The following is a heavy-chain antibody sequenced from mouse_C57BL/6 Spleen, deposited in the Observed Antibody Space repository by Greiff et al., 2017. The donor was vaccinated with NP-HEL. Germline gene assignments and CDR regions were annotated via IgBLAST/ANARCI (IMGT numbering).Heavy chain of an antibody. J-gene: IGHJ4*01. CDR1: GYAFSSSW. CDR2: IYTGDGDT. V-gene: IGHV1-82*01. Sequence: VQLQQSGPELVKPGASVKISCTASGYAFSSSWMNWVKQRPGKGLEWIGRIYTGDGDTNYTGTFKGQATLTADKSSSTAYLQLSSLTSEDSAVYFCARERLAGTGAMDYWGQGTSVTVSS. D-gene: IGHD3-3*01. CDR3: ARERLAGTGAMDY.